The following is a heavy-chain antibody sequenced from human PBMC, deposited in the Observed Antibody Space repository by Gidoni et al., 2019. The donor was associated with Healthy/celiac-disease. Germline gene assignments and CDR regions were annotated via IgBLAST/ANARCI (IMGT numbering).Heavy chain of an antibody. J-gene: IGHJ6*02. D-gene: IGHD6-13*01. CDR3: ASTSSSWGMDV. CDR2: IYYSGST. Sequence: QVQLQASGPGLVKPSETLSLTCTVSGSSISSYYWSWSRQPPGKGLDLIGYIYYSGSTNYNPSLKSRVTISVDTSNNQFSLKLSSVTAADTAVYYCASTSSSWGMDVWVQGTTVTVSS. V-gene: IGHV4-59*01. CDR1: GSSISSYY.